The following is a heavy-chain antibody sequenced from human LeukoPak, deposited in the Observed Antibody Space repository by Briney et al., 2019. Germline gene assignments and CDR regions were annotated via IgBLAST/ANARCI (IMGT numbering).Heavy chain of an antibody. V-gene: IGHV4-4*07. CDR1: GGSISSYY. D-gene: IGHD3-3*01. J-gene: IGHJ5*02. Sequence: PSETLSLTCTVSGGSISSYYWSWIRQPAGKGLEWIGRIYTSGSTNYNPSLKSRVTMSVDTSKNQFSLKLSSVTAADTAVYYRARDRYFWSGYYKVAWFDPWGQGTLVTVSS. CDR2: IYTSGST. CDR3: ARDRYFWSGYYKVAWFDP.